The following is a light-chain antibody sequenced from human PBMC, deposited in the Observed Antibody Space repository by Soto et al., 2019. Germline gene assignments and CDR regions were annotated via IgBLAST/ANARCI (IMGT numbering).Light chain of an antibody. J-gene: IGKJ2*01. Sequence: EIVLTQSPGTLSLSPGERATLSCRASQGVSSSYLAWYQQKPGQAPRLLLYGASSRATGIPDRFSASGSGTDFTLTISRLEPEDSAVYHCQQYGHSQYTFGQGTKLEIK. CDR1: QGVSSSY. CDR3: QQYGHSQYT. CDR2: GAS. V-gene: IGKV3-20*01.